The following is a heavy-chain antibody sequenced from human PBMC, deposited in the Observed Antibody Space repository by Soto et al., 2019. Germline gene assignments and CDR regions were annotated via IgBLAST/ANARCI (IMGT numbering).Heavy chain of an antibody. CDR3: AKRRGAGGHFDY. CDR2: VSIGGST. J-gene: IGHJ4*02. CDR1: GFTFSSYA. Sequence: DVQLLESGGGLVQPEGSLRLSCAASGFTFSSYAMGWVRQGPGKGLEWVAVVSIGGSTHYADSVRGRFTISRDNSKNTLSLQMNILTAEDTAVYFCAKRRGAGGHFDYWGKGALVTVSS. V-gene: IGHV3-23*01. D-gene: IGHD2-15*01.